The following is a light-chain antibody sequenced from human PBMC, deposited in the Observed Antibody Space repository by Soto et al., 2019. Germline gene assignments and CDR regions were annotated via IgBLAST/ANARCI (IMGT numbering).Light chain of an antibody. CDR1: ESVDIN. CDR3: QQYGSSPPIT. J-gene: IGKJ5*01. V-gene: IGKV3-20*01. Sequence: EIVLTQSPATLSVSPGERDTLSCRASESVDINLAWYQQKPGQAPRLLIYGASTRATDMPGTFSGRGSGTDFTLTISRLEPEDFAVYYCQQYGSSPPITFGQGTRLEIK. CDR2: GAS.